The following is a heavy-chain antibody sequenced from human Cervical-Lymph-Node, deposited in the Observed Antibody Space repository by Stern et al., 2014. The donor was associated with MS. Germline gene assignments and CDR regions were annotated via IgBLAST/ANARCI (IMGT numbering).Heavy chain of an antibody. Sequence: VQLVQSGAEVKKPGESLKISCKTSGYSFSNFWIGWVRQMPGKGLEWMGIIYPGDSVTTYSPSFQGQVTISADESISPAYLQWRSLKASDTAMYSCVRRRDSGGYDTFDIWGQGTMLIVSS. J-gene: IGHJ3*02. CDR1: GYSFSNFW. D-gene: IGHD3-22*01. V-gene: IGHV5-51*01. CDR2: IYPGDSVT. CDR3: VRRRDSGGYDTFDI.